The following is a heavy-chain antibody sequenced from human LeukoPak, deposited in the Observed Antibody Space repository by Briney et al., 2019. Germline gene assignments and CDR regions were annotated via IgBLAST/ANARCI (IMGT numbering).Heavy chain of an antibody. Sequence: GGSLRLSCAASGFTFSSYWMSWVRQAPGKGLEWVAVISYDGSNKYYADSVKGRFTISRDNSKNTLYLQMNSLRAEDTAVYYCAREAVAGSNAFDIWGQGTMVTVSS. CDR2: ISYDGSNK. J-gene: IGHJ3*02. D-gene: IGHD6-19*01. CDR1: GFTFSSYW. CDR3: AREAVAGSNAFDI. V-gene: IGHV3-30*03.